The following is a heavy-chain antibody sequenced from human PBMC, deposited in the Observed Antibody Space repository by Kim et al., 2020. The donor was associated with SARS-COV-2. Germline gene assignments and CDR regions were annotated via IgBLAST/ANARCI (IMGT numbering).Heavy chain of an antibody. CDR2: IIPIFGTA. V-gene: IGHV1-69*13. Sequence: SVKVSCKASGGTFSSYAISWVRQAPGQGLEWMGGIIPIFGTANYAQKFQGRVTITADESTSTAYMELSSLRSEDTAVYYCARARGITIFGVVTPSDAFDIWGQGTMVTVSS. CDR3: ARARGITIFGVVTPSDAFDI. J-gene: IGHJ3*02. D-gene: IGHD3-3*01. CDR1: GGTFSSYA.